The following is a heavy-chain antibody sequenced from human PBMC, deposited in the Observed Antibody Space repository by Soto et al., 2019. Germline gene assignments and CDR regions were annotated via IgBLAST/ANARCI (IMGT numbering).Heavy chain of an antibody. Sequence: EVQLLESGGGLGQPGGSLRLSCAISGSTFGYSAMSWVRQAPGKGLEWVSTIDVSGGGRYYADSVKGRFTVSRDNSKNTLSLQMNSLRAEDTALYYCAKVSGYNWDERAYLEYWGQGTLVTVSS. J-gene: IGHJ4*02. CDR3: AKVSGYNWDERAYLEY. CDR2: IDVSGGGR. CDR1: GSTFGYSA. D-gene: IGHD1-1*01. V-gene: IGHV3-23*01.